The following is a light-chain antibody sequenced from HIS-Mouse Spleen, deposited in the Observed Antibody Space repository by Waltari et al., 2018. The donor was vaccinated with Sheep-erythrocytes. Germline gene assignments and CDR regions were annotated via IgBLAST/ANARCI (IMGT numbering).Light chain of an antibody. CDR1: SRDVCGYNH. J-gene: IGLJ1*01. CDR3: YSYAGSYNHV. V-gene: IGLV2-11*01. CDR2: DVS. Sequence: QSALTQPRPVSGHPAQSVTLPCTGTSRDVCGYNHVSRYQQHPGKAPKLMIYDVSKRPSGVPDRFSGSKSGNTASLTISGLQAEDEADYSCYSYAGSYNHVFATGTKVTVL.